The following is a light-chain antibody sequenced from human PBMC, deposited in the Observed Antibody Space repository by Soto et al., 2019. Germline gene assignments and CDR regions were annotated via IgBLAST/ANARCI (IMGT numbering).Light chain of an antibody. CDR1: SSNIGSNT. J-gene: IGLJ3*02. Sequence: QSVLTQPPSASGTPGQRVTISCSGSSSNIGSNTVNWYQQLPGTAPKLRIYSNNQRPSGVPDRLSGSKSGTSASLAISGLQSEDEADYYCAAWDDSLNGQVFGGGTKLTVL. CDR3: AAWDDSLNGQV. CDR2: SNN. V-gene: IGLV1-44*01.